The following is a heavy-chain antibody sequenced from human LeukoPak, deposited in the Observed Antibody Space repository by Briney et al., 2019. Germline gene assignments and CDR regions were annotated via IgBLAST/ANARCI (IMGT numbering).Heavy chain of an antibody. V-gene: IGHV1-24*01. J-gene: IGHJ4*02. CDR2: FDPEDGET. D-gene: IGHD6-19*01. Sequence: ASVKVSCKVSGYTLTELSMHWVRQAPGKGLEWMGGFDPEDGETIYAQKFQGRVTMTEDTSTDTAYMELSSLRSEDTAVYYCATDAPLGGWYEGRLDYWGQGTLVTVSS. CDR1: GYTLTELS. CDR3: ATDAPLGGWYEGRLDY.